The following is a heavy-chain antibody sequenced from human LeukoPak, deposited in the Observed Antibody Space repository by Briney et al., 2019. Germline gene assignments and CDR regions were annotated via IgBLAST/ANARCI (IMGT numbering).Heavy chain of an antibody. CDR1: GFTFSGSA. CDR3: TRRLMTTVNDY. Sequence: GGSLRLSCAASGFTFSGSAMHWVRQSPGKGLEWVGRVRSKANDHATAYAASVRGRFTISRDDSKNTAYLQMNSLKTEDTAVYYCTRRLMTTVNDYWGQGTLVTVSS. CDR2: VRSKANDHAT. D-gene: IGHD4-17*01. V-gene: IGHV3-73*01. J-gene: IGHJ4*02.